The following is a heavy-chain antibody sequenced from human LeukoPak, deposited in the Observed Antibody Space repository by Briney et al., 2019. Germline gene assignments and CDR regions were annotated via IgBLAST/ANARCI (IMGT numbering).Heavy chain of an antibody. J-gene: IGHJ4*02. CDR3: AKDRKRRYSGYDYYFDY. CDR2: ISGSGGST. D-gene: IGHD5-12*01. CDR1: GFTFSSYA. V-gene: IGHV3-23*01. Sequence: PGGSLRLSCAASGFTFSSYAMSWVRQAPGKGLEWVSAISGSGGSTYYADSVKGRFTISRDNSKNTLYLQMNSLRAEDTAVYYCAKDRKRRYSGYDYYFDYWGQGTLVTVSS.